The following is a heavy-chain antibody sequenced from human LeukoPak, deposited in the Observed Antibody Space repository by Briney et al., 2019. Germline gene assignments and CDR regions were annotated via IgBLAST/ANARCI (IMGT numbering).Heavy chain of an antibody. Sequence: PGGSLRLSCVISGFTFTSYDFNWVRQAPGKGLEWLSYINSGGNTIYYADSVTGRFTISRDNAKNSLYLQMNSLRAEDTAVYYCARDFGYFWGQGTLVTVSS. D-gene: IGHD3-10*01. CDR1: GFTFTSYD. CDR2: INSGGNTI. CDR3: ARDFGYF. V-gene: IGHV3-48*03. J-gene: IGHJ4*02.